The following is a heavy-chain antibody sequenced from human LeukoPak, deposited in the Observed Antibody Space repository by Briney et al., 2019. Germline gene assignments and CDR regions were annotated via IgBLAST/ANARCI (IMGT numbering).Heavy chain of an antibody. CDR3: ARDQARTTTWYLYMNF. J-gene: IGHJ4*02. CDR2: IDPDNGVT. D-gene: IGHD3/OR15-3a*01. Sequence: ASVKVSCKASGYTFTGYYIHWVRQAPGQGLVWMGRIDPDNGVTNSAQKFQARVTMTRDTSITTAYMELSGLRSDDTAVYYCARDQARTTTWYLYMNFWGQGTLVTVSS. V-gene: IGHV1-2*06. CDR1: GYTFTGYY.